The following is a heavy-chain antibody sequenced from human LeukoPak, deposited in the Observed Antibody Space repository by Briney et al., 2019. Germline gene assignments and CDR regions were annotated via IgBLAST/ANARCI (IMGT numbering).Heavy chain of an antibody. CDR3: AKDRCSGGSCYLFDY. D-gene: IGHD2-15*01. J-gene: IGHJ4*02. CDR2: ISGSGGST. V-gene: IGHV3-23*01. Sequence: PGGSLRLSCAASGFTFSSYAMSRVRQAPGKGLEWVSAISGSGGSTYYADSVKGRFTISRDNSKNTLYLQMNSLRAEDTAVYYCAKDRCSGGSCYLFDYWGQGTLVTVSS. CDR1: GFTFSSYA.